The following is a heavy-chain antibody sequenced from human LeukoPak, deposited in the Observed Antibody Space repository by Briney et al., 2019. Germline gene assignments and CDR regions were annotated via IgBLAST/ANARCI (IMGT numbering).Heavy chain of an antibody. Sequence: ASVKVSCNVSGYTLTELSMHWVRQAPGKGLEWMGGFDPEDGEAICAQKFQGRVTMTEDTSTDTAYMELSSLRSQDTAVYYCATGVSSGWYFDLWGRGTLVTVSS. CDR3: ATGVSSGWYFDL. J-gene: IGHJ2*01. CDR1: GYTLTELS. V-gene: IGHV1-24*01. CDR2: FDPEDGEA. D-gene: IGHD6-6*01.